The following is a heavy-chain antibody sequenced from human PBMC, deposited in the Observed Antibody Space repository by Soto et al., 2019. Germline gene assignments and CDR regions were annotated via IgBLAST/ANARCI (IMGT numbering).Heavy chain of an antibody. V-gene: IGHV4-28*01. J-gene: IGHJ4*02. CDR2: IYYSGST. D-gene: IGHD2-15*01. CDR3: ARLPHLGYCSGGRCDRDY. Sequence: PSETLSLTCAVSGYSISSSNWWGWIRPPPGKGLEWIGYIYYSGSTYYNPSLKSRVTMSVDTSKNQFSLKLSSVTAVDTAVYYCARLPHLGYCSGGRCDRDYWSQGTLVTVSS. CDR1: GYSISSSNW.